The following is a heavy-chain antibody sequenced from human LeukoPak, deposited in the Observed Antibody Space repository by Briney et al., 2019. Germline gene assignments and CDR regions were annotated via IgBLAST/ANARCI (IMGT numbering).Heavy chain of an antibody. V-gene: IGHV3-33*01. D-gene: IGHD2-15*01. Sequence: GRSLRLSCAASGFTFNTYAMHWVRQAPGKGLEWVAIIWYDGSDKYYADSVRGRFTISRDSSKNTLYLQMNSLRAEDTAVYYCGGVGCTGGRCKPYAYYATDVWGQGTTVTVSS. J-gene: IGHJ6*02. CDR2: IWYDGSDK. CDR3: GGVGCTGGRCKPYAYYATDV. CDR1: GFTFNTYA.